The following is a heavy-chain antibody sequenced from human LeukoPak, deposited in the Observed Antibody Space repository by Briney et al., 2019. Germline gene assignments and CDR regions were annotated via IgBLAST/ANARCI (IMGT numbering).Heavy chain of an antibody. Sequence: GASVKVSCKASGYTFTSYGISWVRQAPGQGLEWMGRIIPILGIANYAQKFQGRVTITADKSTSTAYMELSSLRSEDTAEYYCARDLDRAMAAMVYWGQGTLVSVSS. V-gene: IGHV1-69*04. D-gene: IGHD5-18*01. CDR3: ARDLDRAMAAMVY. CDR2: IIPILGIA. J-gene: IGHJ4*02. CDR1: GYTFTSYG.